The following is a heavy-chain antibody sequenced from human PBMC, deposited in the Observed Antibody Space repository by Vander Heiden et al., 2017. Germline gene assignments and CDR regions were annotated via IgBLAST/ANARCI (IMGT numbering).Heavy chain of an antibody. CDR3: ASPHYYDSSGYYFSW. D-gene: IGHD3-22*01. Sequence: QVQLVESGGGLVKPGGSLRLSCAASGFTFSDYYMSWIRQAAGKGLEWVSYISSSGSTIYYADSVKGRFTNSRDNAKNSLYLQMNSLRAEDTAVYYCASPHYYDSSGYYFSWWGQGTLVTVSS. CDR2: ISSSGSTI. J-gene: IGHJ4*02. CDR1: GFTFSDYY. V-gene: IGHV3-11*01.